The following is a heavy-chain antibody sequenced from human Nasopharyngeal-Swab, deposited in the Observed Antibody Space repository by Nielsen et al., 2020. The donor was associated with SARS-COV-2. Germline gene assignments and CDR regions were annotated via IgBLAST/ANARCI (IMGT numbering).Heavy chain of an antibody. CDR3: GRSGSRLHDAFDI. Sequence: GESLKISCAASGFTFSSYGMHRVRQAPGKGLEWVAVIWYDGSNKYYADSVKGRFTISRDNSKNTLYLQMNSLRAEDTAVYYCGRSGSRLHDAFDIWGQGTMVTVSS. D-gene: IGHD6-25*01. CDR1: GFTFSSYG. J-gene: IGHJ3*02. CDR2: IWYDGSNK. V-gene: IGHV3-33*01.